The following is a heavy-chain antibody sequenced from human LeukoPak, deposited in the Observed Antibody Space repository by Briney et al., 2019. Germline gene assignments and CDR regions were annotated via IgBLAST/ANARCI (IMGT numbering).Heavy chain of an antibody. D-gene: IGHD1-26*01. CDR1: GLXVSSNY. Sequence: PGGSLRLSCGASGLXVSSNYMSWVRQAPGKGLEWVSVIYSGGSTEYTDSVKGRFTISRDNSKNMVYLQMNSLRAEDTAVYYCARGDSGSWNYKRGFDYWGQGTLVTASS. J-gene: IGHJ4*02. CDR2: IYSGGST. CDR3: ARGDSGSWNYKRGFDY. V-gene: IGHV3-53*01.